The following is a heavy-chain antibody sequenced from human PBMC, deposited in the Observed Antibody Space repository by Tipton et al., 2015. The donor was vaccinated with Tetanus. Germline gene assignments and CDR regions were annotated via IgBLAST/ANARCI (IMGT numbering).Heavy chain of an antibody. Sequence: TLSLTCTVSGVSISGYYWSWIRQPAGKGLEWIGRVDRSGTTTYNPSLKGRVTMSLDTSKNQFSLKLTSVTAADTAVYYCATVGLVTASVKYWGQGTLVTVSS. CDR2: VDRSGTT. V-gene: IGHV4-4*07. J-gene: IGHJ4*01. D-gene: IGHD2-21*02. CDR3: ATVGLVTASVKY. CDR1: GVSISGYY.